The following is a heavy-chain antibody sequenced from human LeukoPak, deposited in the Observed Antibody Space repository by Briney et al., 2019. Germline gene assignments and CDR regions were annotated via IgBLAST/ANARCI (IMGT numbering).Heavy chain of an antibody. D-gene: IGHD3-22*01. CDR3: ASGQGLYDISDYFFGHFDY. J-gene: IGHJ4*02. V-gene: IGHV3-23*01. CDR1: GFSFSSYA. Sequence: PGGSLRLSCGASGFSFSSYAMSWVRQTPGKGLEWVSAISGTGGTIYYADSVKGRFTVSRDNSKNTLYLQMNSLRGEETAVDYCASGQGLYDISDYFFGHFDYWGQGTLVTVSS. CDR2: ISGTGGTI.